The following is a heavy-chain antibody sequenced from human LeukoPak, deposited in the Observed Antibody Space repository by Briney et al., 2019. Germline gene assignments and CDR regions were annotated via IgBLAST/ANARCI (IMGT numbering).Heavy chain of an antibody. Sequence: PGGSLRLSCAASGFTFSSYAMHWVRQAPSKGLEWVAVISYDGSNKYYADSVKGRFTISRDNSKNTLYLQMNSLRAGDTAVYYCARGPYSYGRFDYWGQGTLVTVSS. CDR3: ARGPYSYGRFDY. CDR1: GFTFSSYA. CDR2: ISYDGSNK. J-gene: IGHJ4*02. V-gene: IGHV3-30-3*01. D-gene: IGHD5-18*01.